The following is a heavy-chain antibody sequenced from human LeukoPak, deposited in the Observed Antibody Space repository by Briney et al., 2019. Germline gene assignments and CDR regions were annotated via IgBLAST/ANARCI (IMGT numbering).Heavy chain of an antibody. CDR2: IYYSGST. Sequence: ETLSLTCTVSGGSVSSGSYYWSWIRQPPGKGLEWIGYIYYSGSTNYNPSLKSRVTISLDTSQNQFSLKLSSVTAADTAVYYCARAQYYYDTSGYYNDAFDIWGQGTMVTVSS. J-gene: IGHJ3*02. D-gene: IGHD3-22*01. CDR3: ARAQYYYDTSGYYNDAFDI. CDR1: GGSVSSGSYY. V-gene: IGHV4-61*01.